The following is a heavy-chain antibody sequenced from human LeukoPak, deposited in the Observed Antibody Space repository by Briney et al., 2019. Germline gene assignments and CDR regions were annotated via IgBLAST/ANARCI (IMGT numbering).Heavy chain of an antibody. V-gene: IGHV4-31*03. Sequence: PSETLSLTCTVSGGSISSGGYYWSWIRQHPGTGLEWIGYIYYSGSTYYNPSLKSRVTISVDTSKNQFSLKLSSVTAADTAVYYCARENCSGGSCYGGSGSYYYYGMDVWGQGTTVTVSS. CDR1: GGSISSGGYY. CDR2: IYYSGST. CDR3: ARENCSGGSCYGGSGSYYYYGMDV. J-gene: IGHJ6*02. D-gene: IGHD2-15*01.